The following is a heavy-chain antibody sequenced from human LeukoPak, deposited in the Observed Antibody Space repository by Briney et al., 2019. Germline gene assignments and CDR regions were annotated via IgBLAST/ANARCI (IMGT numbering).Heavy chain of an antibody. CDR3: ARDPTGESDY. D-gene: IGHD3-10*01. J-gene: IGHJ4*02. CDR2: ISSSGSTI. CDR1: GFTFSSYN. V-gene: IGHV3-48*04. Sequence: GGSLRLSCTASGFTFSSYNMNWVRQAPGKGLEWVSYISSSGSTIYYADSVKGRFTISRDNAKNSLYLQMNSLRAEDTAVYYCARDPTGESDYWGQGTLVTVSS.